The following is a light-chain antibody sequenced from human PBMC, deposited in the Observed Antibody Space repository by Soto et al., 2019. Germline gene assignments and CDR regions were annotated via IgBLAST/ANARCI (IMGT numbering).Light chain of an antibody. CDR1: QFVSSR. CDR2: DTS. Sequence: RQSHATQCVSPGERVPLCGRRSQFVSSRLAWYPEKPGQVPRLLIYDTSTRAPGISARFSGSGSGTEFTLIFSSLQSEDSAVYNCQEYLQWPRGTVGVGTKVDIK. CDR3: QEYLQWPRGT. J-gene: IGKJ4*01. V-gene: IGKV3-15*01.